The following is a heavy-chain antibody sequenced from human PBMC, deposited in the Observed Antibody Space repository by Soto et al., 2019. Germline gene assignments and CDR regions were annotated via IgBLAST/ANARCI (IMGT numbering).Heavy chain of an antibody. CDR3: ARGGIPMVRGVRRGWFAP. CDR1: GYTFTSYG. J-gene: IGHJ5*02. V-gene: IGHV1-18*01. D-gene: IGHD3-10*01. CDR2: ISAYNGNT. Sequence: QVQLVQSGAEVKKPGASVKVSCKASGYTFTSYGISWVRQAPGQGLEWMGWISAYNGNTNYAQKLQGRVTMTTDTSTRTAYMELRSLRSDDTAVYYCARGGIPMVRGVRRGWFAPWGQGTLVTVSS.